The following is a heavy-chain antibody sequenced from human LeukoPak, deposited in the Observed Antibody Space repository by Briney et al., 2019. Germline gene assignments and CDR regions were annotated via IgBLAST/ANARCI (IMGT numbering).Heavy chain of an antibody. J-gene: IGHJ4*02. Sequence: SETLSLTCTVSGGSISNYYWSWIRQPPGKGLEWIGYLYNSGSTNYNPSLKSRVTISVDTSKNQFSLKLSSVTAADTAVYYCARISGSYFDYWGQGTLVTVSS. CDR3: ARISGSYFDY. D-gene: IGHD1-26*01. CDR2: LYNSGST. CDR1: GGSISNYY. V-gene: IGHV4-59*01.